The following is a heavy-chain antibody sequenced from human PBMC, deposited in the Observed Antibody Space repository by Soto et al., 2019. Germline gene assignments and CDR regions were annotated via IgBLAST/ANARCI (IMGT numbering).Heavy chain of an antibody. J-gene: IGHJ6*02. CDR1: GFTFSSYW. CDR3: AILPGYSSGWTRGGNYYYGMDV. CDR2: INSDGSST. V-gene: IGHV3-74*01. Sequence: GGSLRLSCAASGFTFSSYWMHWVRQAPGKGLVWVSRINSDGSSTSYADSVKGRFTISRDNAKNTLYLQMNSLRAEDTAVYYCAILPGYSSGWTRGGNYYYGMDVWGQGTTVTVSS. D-gene: IGHD6-19*01.